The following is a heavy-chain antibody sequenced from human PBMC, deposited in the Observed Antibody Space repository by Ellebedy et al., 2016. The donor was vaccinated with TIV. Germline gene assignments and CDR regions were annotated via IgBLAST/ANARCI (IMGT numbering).Heavy chain of an antibody. CDR1: GYTFINHG. CDR2: ISSHNGQT. Sequence: ASVKVSXXASGYTFINHGITWVRQAPGQGLEWMGWISSHNGQTSYAQKLQGRVTMTTDTSTTTVYIELRSLRSDDTAVYYCARDQVLLKETGIGDYGSGTSSDFWGQGTLVTVSS. V-gene: IGHV1-18*01. J-gene: IGHJ4*02. CDR3: ARDQVLLKETGIGDYGSGTSSDF. D-gene: IGHD3-10*01.